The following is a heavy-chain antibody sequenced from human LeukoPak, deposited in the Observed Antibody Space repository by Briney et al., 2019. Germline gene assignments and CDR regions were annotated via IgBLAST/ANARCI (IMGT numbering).Heavy chain of an antibody. CDR1: GGSISGSSYY. CDR2: IYYSGST. CDR3: ARGSEGDYYDSSGFFKSRTYYFDY. J-gene: IGHJ4*02. D-gene: IGHD3-22*01. Sequence: SETLSLTCTVSGGSISGSSYYWGWIRQPPGKGLEWIGSIYYSGSTYYNPSLKSRVTISVDTSKNQFSLKLSSVTAADTAVYYCARGSEGDYYDSSGFFKSRTYYFDYWGQGTLVTVSS. V-gene: IGHV4-39*07.